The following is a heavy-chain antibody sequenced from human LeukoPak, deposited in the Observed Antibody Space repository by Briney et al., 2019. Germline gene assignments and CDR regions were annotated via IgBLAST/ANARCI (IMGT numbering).Heavy chain of an antibody. CDR3: AKDGVDYGDYEDY. Sequence: GGSLRLSCAASGFTFDDYAMHWVRQAPGKGLERVSVISGDGGSTHYADSVKGRFTISRDNSKNSLYLQMSSLRTEDTALYYCAKDGVDYGDYEDYWGQGILVTVSS. CDR2: ISGDGGST. J-gene: IGHJ4*02. V-gene: IGHV3-43*02. CDR1: GFTFDDYA. D-gene: IGHD4-17*01.